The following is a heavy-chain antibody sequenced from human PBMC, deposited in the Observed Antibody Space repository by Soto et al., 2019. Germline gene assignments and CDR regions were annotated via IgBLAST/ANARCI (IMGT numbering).Heavy chain of an antibody. D-gene: IGHD6-13*01. V-gene: IGHV3-21*01. CDR3: ASLGAAAGLDAFDI. CDR2: ISSSSSYI. Sequence: PVGSLRLSCAASGFTFSSYSMNWVRQAPGKGLEWVSSISSSSSYIYYADSVKGRFTISRDNAKNSLYLQMNSLRAEDTAVYYCASLGAAAGLDAFDIWGQGTMVTVSS. CDR1: GFTFSSYS. J-gene: IGHJ3*02.